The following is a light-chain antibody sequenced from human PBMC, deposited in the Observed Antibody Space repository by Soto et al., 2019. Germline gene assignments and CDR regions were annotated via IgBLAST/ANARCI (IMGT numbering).Light chain of an antibody. J-gene: IGKJ3*01. CDR1: QDISNY. Sequence: DIQMTQSPSSLSASVGDRVTITCQASQDISNYLNWYQQKPGKAPKLVISDASNLETGAPSRFSGSGSGTDFTFTISSLQPEDIGTSFCQQYDNLPLSFGPGTTVEI. CDR3: QQYDNLPLS. V-gene: IGKV1-33*01. CDR2: DAS.